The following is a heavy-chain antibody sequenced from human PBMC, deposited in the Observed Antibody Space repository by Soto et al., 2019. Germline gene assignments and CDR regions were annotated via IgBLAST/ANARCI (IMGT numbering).Heavy chain of an antibody. CDR2: ISYDGSNK. CDR1: GFTFSSYG. J-gene: IGHJ1*01. CDR3: AHPPVALRY. V-gene: IGHV3-30*03. D-gene: IGHD2-15*01. Sequence: PGGSLRLSCAASGFTFSSYGMHWVRQAPGKGLEWVAVISYDGSNKYYADSVKGRFTISRDNSKNTLYLQMNSLRAEDTAVYYCAHPPVALRYWRPGTLVIGS.